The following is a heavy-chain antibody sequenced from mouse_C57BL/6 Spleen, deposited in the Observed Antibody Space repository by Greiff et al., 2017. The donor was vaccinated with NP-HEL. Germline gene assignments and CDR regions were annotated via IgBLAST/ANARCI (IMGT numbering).Heavy chain of an antibody. Sequence: DVMLVESGEGLVKPGGSLKLSCAASGFTFSSYAMSWVRQTPEKRLEWVAYISSGGDYIYYADTVKGRFTISRDNARNTLYLQMSSLKSEDTAMYYCTRDRDYSNYDAMDYWGQGTSVTVSS. CDR2: ISSGGDYI. CDR1: GFTFSSYA. D-gene: IGHD2-5*01. CDR3: TRDRDYSNYDAMDY. V-gene: IGHV5-9-1*02. J-gene: IGHJ4*01.